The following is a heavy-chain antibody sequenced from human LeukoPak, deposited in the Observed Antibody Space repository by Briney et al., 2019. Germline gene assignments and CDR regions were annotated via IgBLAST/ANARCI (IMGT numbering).Heavy chain of an antibody. CDR3: AKAPDIVATTHFAY. CDR2: ISGSGGST. CDR1: GLTFSSYA. J-gene: IGHJ4*02. V-gene: IGHV3-23*01. Sequence: PGGSLRLSCAASGLTFSSYAMSWVRQAPGKGLDWDSAISGSGGSTYYADSVKGRFTISRDNAKNTLYLQMNSLRAEDTAVYYCAKAPDIVATTHFAYWGQGTLVTVSS. D-gene: IGHD5-12*01.